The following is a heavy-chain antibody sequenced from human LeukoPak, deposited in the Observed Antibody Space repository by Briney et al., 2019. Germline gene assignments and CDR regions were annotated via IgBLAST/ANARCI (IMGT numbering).Heavy chain of an antibody. CDR1: GFTFSSYS. Sequence: KPGGSLRLSCAASGFTFSSYSMNWVRQAPGKGLEWVSSISSSSSYIYYADSVKGRFTISRDNAKNSLYLQMNSLRAEDTAVYYCASGAYCGGDCYSGDAFDIWGQGTMVTVS. CDR2: ISSSSSYI. D-gene: IGHD2-21*01. J-gene: IGHJ3*02. CDR3: ASGAYCGGDCYSGDAFDI. V-gene: IGHV3-21*01.